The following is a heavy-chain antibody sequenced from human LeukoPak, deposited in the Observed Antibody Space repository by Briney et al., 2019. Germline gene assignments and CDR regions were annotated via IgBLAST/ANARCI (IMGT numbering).Heavy chain of an antibody. V-gene: IGHV5-51*01. D-gene: IGHD2-2*02. Sequence: GASLKISCKGSGYSFTSYWIGWVRQLPGKGLEWTGIIYPGDSDTRYSPSFQGQVTISADKSISTAYLQWSSLKASDTAMYYCARAPLYCSSTSCYTPDAFDIWGQGTMVTVSS. CDR2: IYPGDSDT. J-gene: IGHJ3*02. CDR1: GYSFTSYW. CDR3: ARAPLYCSSTSCYTPDAFDI.